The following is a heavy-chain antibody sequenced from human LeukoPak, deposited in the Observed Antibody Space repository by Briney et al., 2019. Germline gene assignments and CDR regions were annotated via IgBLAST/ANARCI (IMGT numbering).Heavy chain of an antibody. Sequence: PSETLSLTCTVSGGSISSSSYYWGWIRQPPGKGLEWIGSIYYSGSTYYNPSLKTRVTISVDTSKNQFPLKLRSVTAAGAAVYYCARHLNSGYGRALDYWGQGTLVTVSS. D-gene: IGHD5-12*01. CDR2: IYYSGST. CDR3: ARHLNSGYGRALDY. V-gene: IGHV4-39*01. J-gene: IGHJ4*02. CDR1: GGSISSSSYY.